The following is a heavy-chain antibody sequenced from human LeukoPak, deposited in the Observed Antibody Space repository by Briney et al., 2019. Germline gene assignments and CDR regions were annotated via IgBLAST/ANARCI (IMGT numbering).Heavy chain of an antibody. CDR2: IIPIFGTA. CDR3: ATRYSGYDS. V-gene: IGHV1-69*06. CDR1: GGTFSSYA. J-gene: IGHJ5*02. Sequence: AASVKVSCKASGGTFSSYAISWVRQAPGQGLEWMGGIIPIFGTANYAQKFQGRVTITADKSTSTAYMELSSLRSEDTAVYYCATRYSGYDSWGQGTLVTVSS. D-gene: IGHD5-12*01.